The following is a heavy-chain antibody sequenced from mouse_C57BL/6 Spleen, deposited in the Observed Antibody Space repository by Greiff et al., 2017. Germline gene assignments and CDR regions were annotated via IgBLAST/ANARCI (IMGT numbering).Heavy chain of an antibody. V-gene: IGHV5-16*01. Sequence: EVKVEESEGGLVQPGSSMKLSCTASGFTFSDYYMAWVRQVPEKGLEWVANINYDGSSTYYLDSLKSRFIISRDNAKNILYLQMSSLKSEDTATYYCARDDGVTPFDDWGQGTTLTVSS. CDR3: ARDDGVTPFDD. CDR2: INYDGSST. D-gene: IGHD2-2*01. CDR1: GFTFSDYY. J-gene: IGHJ2*01.